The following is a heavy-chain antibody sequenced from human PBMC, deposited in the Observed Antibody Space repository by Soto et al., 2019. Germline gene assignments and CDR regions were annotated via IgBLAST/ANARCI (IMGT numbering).Heavy chain of an antibody. V-gene: IGHV3-23*01. J-gene: IGHJ4*02. D-gene: IGHD6-25*01. Sequence: PGGSLRLSCAASGFTFSIYAMSWVRQAPGKGLEWVSSISGSGDSAYYADSVKGRFTISRDNSKNTLYLQINSLRADDTAVYYCAKERSDHRITAAAIDYWGQGTLVTVSS. CDR1: GFTFSIYA. CDR3: AKERSDHRITAAAIDY. CDR2: ISGSGDSA.